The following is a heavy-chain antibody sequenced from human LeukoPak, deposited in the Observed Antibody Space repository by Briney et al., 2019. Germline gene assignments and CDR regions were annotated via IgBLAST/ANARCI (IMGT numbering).Heavy chain of an antibody. J-gene: IGHJ6*02. CDR1: GFAFGSEA. CDR3: VNRDGGWLQSSGTDV. CDR2: ISYDGSHK. Sequence: GGSLRLSCAVSGFAFGSEAMSWVRQSPARGLEWVALISYDGSHKYYTHSVKGRFTVSRDNSKNTLYLQMHSLRAEDTAIYYCVNRDGGWLQSSGTDVWGQGTAVTVS. D-gene: IGHD5-24*01. V-gene: IGHV3-30-3*01.